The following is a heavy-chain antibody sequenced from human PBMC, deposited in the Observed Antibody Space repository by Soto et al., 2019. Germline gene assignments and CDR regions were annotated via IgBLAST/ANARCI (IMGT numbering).Heavy chain of an antibody. CDR2: IVVGSGNT. CDR3: ARDLIDGDLYFQH. D-gene: IGHD4-17*01. CDR1: GFTFTSSA. Sequence: VKVSCKASGFTFTSSAMQWVRQARGQRLEWIGWIVVGSGNTNYAQKFQERVTMTRDISTSTAYMELRSLRSDDTAVYYCARDLIDGDLYFQHWGQGTLVTVSS. J-gene: IGHJ1*01. V-gene: IGHV1-58*02.